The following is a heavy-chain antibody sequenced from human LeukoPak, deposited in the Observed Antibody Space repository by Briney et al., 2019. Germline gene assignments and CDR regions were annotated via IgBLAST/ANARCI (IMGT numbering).Heavy chain of an antibody. Sequence: PGGSLRLSCTASGFTFGDYAMSWVRQAPGKGLEWVGFIRSKAYGGTTEYAASVKGRFTISRDDSKSIAYLQMNSLKTEDTAVYYCTRDVTNFLGDWFDPWGQGTLVTVSS. CDR2: IRSKAYGGTT. V-gene: IGHV3-49*04. J-gene: IGHJ5*02. CDR1: GFTFGDYA. CDR3: TRDVTNFLGDWFDP. D-gene: IGHD2/OR15-2a*01.